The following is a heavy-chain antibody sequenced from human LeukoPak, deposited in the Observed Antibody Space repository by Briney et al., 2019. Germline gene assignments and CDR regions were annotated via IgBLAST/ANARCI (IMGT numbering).Heavy chain of an antibody. D-gene: IGHD3-22*01. CDR1: GGTFSSYA. V-gene: IGHV1-69*13. CDR2: IIPIFGTA. J-gene: IGHJ5*02. Sequence: ASVKVSCKASGGTFSSYAISWVRQAPGQGLEWMGGIIPIFGTANYAQKFQGRVTITADESTSTAYMELSSLRSEDTAVYYCSRSPSPVIVVVRFNWFDPWGQGTLVTVPS. CDR3: SRSPSPVIVVVRFNWFDP.